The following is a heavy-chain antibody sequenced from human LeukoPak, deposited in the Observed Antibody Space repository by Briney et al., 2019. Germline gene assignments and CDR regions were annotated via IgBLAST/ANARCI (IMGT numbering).Heavy chain of an antibody. Sequence: GGSLRLSCAASGFTFSSYWMSWVRQAPGKGLEWVANIKQDGSEKYYVDSVKGRFTISRDNAKNSLYLQMNSLRAEDTAVYYCARPIVVAPAATASAFDIWAKGQWSPSLQ. CDR1: GFTFSSYW. J-gene: IGHJ3*02. CDR3: ARPIVVAPAATASAFDI. V-gene: IGHV3-7*01. CDR2: IKQDGSEK. D-gene: IGHD2-2*01.